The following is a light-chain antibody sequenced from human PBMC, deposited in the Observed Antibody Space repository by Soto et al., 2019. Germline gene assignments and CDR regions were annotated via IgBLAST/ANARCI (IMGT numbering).Light chain of an antibody. CDR1: SSDVGGYNY. CDR3: SSYAGRSMYV. J-gene: IGLJ1*01. V-gene: IGLV2-11*01. Sequence: QSVLTQPRSVSGSPGQSVTISCTGTSSDVGGYNYVSWYQQYPGKAPKLLIYGVTRRPSGVPDRFSGSKSGNTAALTVSGLQAEDEAYYYCSSYAGRSMYVFGTGTKVTVL. CDR2: GVT.